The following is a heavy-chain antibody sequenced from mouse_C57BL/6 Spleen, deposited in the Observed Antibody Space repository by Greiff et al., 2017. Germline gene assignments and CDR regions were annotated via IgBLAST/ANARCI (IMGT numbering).Heavy chain of an antibody. CDR2: IYPGDGDT. D-gene: IGHD1-1*01. CDR3: ARGEAYYYGSSYGYYFDY. V-gene: IGHV1-82*01. CDR1: GYAFSSSW. J-gene: IGHJ2*01. Sequence: VQLQESGPELVKPGASVKISCKASGYAFSSSWMNWVKQRPGKGLEWVGRIYPGDGDTNYNGKFKGKATLTADKSSSTAYMQLSSLTSEDSAVYFCARGEAYYYGSSYGYYFDYWGQGTTLTVSS.